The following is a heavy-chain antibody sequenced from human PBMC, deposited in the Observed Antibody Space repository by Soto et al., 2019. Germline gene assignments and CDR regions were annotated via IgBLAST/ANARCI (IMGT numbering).Heavy chain of an antibody. D-gene: IGHD2-15*01. V-gene: IGHV1-69*01. CDR1: GGTFSDFG. CDR2: IIPLFNTT. CDR3: ARVSLHCSSGTCYSLDQYLGMDV. J-gene: IGHJ6*02. Sequence: QVHLVQSGAEVKRPGSSVMVSCTASGGTFSDFGLAWVRQAPGQGLQWMVGIIPLFNTTHFAQTFKDRGNVTASGANGRGYMELRSLKPDDTAVYYCARVSLHCSSGTCYSLDQYLGMDVWGQGTTVTVS.